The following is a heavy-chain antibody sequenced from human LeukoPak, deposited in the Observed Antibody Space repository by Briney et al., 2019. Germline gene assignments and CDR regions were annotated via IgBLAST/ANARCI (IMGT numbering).Heavy chain of an antibody. Sequence: SETLSLTCIVSSGSISNYYWSWIRQPPGKGLEWIGYIHYSGSTNYSPSLKSRVTMSVDTSKNQFSLKLSSVTAADTAVYYCARRYYDTQYSQYYFDYWGQGTLVTVSS. J-gene: IGHJ4*02. D-gene: IGHD3-22*01. V-gene: IGHV4-59*01. CDR1: SGSISNYY. CDR3: ARRYYDTQYSQYYFDY. CDR2: IHYSGST.